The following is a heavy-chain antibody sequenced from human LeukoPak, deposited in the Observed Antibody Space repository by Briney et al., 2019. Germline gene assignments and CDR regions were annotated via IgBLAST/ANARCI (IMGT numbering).Heavy chain of an antibody. CDR2: ISSSSSYI. CDR1: GFTFSSYS. Sequence: KPGGSLRLSCAASGFTFSSYSMNWVRQAPGKGLEWVSSISSSSSYIYYADSVKGRFTISRDNAKNSLYLQMNSLRAEDTAVYYCARDLSGQQPDPFDYWGQGTLVTVSS. D-gene: IGHD6-13*01. J-gene: IGHJ4*02. CDR3: ARDLSGQQPDPFDY. V-gene: IGHV3-21*01.